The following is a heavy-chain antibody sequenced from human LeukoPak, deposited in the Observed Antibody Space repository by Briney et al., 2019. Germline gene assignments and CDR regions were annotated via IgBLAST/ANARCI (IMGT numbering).Heavy chain of an antibody. J-gene: IGHJ6*02. V-gene: IGHV1-69*04. CDR3: ARVRPLGGSSWTDYYYYGMDV. CDR2: IIPILGIA. Sequence: SVKVSCKASGGTFSSYAISWVRQAPGQGLEWMGRIIPILGIANYAQKFQGRVTITADKSTSTAYMELSSLRSEDTAVYYCARVRPLGGSSWTDYYYYGMDVWGQGTTVTVSS. CDR1: GGTFSSYA. D-gene: IGHD6-13*01.